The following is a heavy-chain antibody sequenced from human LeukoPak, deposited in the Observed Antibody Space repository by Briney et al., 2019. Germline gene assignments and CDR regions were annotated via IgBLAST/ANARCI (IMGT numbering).Heavy chain of an antibody. CDR1: GFALRSYT. CDR2: ISSTSAYI. D-gene: IGHD6-19*01. V-gene: IGHV3-21*01. CDR3: ARDQELSSSGWGLDY. J-gene: IGHJ4*02. Sequence: GGSLRLSCAASGFALRSYTVTWVRQAPGKGLEWVSSISSTSAYIYYAEPVKGRFSISRDNVDNVVHLQMSSLTNEDTAVYYCARDQELSSSGWGLDYWGQGTLVTVSS.